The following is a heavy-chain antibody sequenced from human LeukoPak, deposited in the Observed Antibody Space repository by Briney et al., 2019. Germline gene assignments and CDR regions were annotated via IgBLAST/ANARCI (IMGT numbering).Heavy chain of an antibody. CDR3: AGGRGSYMDY. D-gene: IGHD1-26*01. CDR2: IYYNGST. V-gene: IGHV4-39*01. J-gene: IGHJ4*02. CDR1: GGSISSSSYY. Sequence: SETLSLTCTVSGGSISSSSYYWGWIRQPPGKGLEWIGSIYYNGSTYYNPSLKSRVTISVDTSKNQFSLKLSSVTAADTAVYYCAGGRGSYMDYWGQGTLVTVSS.